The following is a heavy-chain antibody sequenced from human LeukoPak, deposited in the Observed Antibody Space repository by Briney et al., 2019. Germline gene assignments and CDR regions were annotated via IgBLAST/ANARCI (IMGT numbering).Heavy chain of an antibody. CDR3: TRGHHYFVSGSYYNF. V-gene: IGHV1-2*02. J-gene: IGHJ4*02. CDR1: GYTFTGYY. CDR2: INPNSGGT. Sequence: ASVKVSCKASGYTFTGYYIFWVRQAPGQGLEWMGWINPNSGGTNYAQEFQGRVTMTRDTSISTAYMELSRLRSDDTAVFYCTRGHHYFVSGSYYNFWGQGTLVTVSS. D-gene: IGHD3-10*01.